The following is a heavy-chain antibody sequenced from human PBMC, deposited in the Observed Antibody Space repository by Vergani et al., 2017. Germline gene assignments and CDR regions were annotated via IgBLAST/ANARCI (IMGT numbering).Heavy chain of an antibody. CDR1: GFTFSSYG. D-gene: IGHD1-14*01. CDR3: AKDHRGGGVGY. J-gene: IGHJ4*02. CDR2: IRYDGSNK. Sequence: QVQLVESGGGVVQPGGSLRLSCAASGFTFSSYGMHWVRQAPGKGLEWVAFIRYDGSNKYYADSVKGRFTISRDNSKNTLYLQMNSLRVEDTVVYYCAKDHRGGGVGYWGQGTLVTVSS. V-gene: IGHV3-30*02.